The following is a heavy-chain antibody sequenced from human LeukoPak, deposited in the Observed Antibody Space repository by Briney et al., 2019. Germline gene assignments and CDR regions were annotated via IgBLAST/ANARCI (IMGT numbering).Heavy chain of an antibody. CDR1: GGSISSSSYY. V-gene: IGHV4-39*06. D-gene: IGHD5-18*01. Sequence: SETLSLTCTVSGGSISSSSYYWGWIRQPPGKGLEWIGSIYYSGSTYYNPSLKSRVTISVDTSKNQFALKLSSVTAADTAVYYCARSRESSGYSYGQVDYWGQGTLVTVSS. CDR2: IYYSGST. CDR3: ARSRESSGYSYGQVDY. J-gene: IGHJ4*02.